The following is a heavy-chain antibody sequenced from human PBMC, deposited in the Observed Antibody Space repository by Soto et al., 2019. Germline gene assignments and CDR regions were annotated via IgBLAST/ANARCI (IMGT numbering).Heavy chain of an antibody. Sequence: GGSLRLSCAASGFTFSSYAMSWVRQAPGKGLEWVSAISGSGGSTYYADSVKGRFTISRDNSKNTLYLQMNSLRAEDTAVYYCAKHTHNPQRPVSLLPYFDYWGQGTLVTVSS. CDR1: GFTFSSYA. CDR3: AKHTHNPQRPVSLLPYFDY. V-gene: IGHV3-23*01. CDR2: ISGSGGST. J-gene: IGHJ4*02. D-gene: IGHD3-16*02.